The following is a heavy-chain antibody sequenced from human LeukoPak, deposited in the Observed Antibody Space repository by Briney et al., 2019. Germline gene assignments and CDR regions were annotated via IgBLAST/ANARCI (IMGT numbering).Heavy chain of an antibody. CDR1: VYTFTGSY. V-gene: IGHV1-2*02. CDR2: INPNSGGT. D-gene: IGHD4/OR15-4a*01. Sequence: ASVKDSCKASVYTFTGSYIHWVRQAPGQGLEWMGWINPNSGGTNYAQKLRGRFTMSRDTAISTVYMELSRLRSDDTAVYYCARGESDYGGYWGQGTLVTVSS. J-gene: IGHJ4*02. CDR3: ARGESDYGGY.